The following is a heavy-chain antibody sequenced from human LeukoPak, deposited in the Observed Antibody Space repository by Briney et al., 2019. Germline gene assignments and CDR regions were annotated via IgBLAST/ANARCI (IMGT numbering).Heavy chain of an antibody. V-gene: IGHV4-59*01. J-gene: IGHJ6*02. CDR1: GGSISGYY. CDR3: ARAGQRYGYGVDV. Sequence: SETLSLTCTVSGGSISGYYWSWIRQPPGKGLEWIAYVHNSESSNYNPSLKSRVTMSVDTSKNQFYLRLNSVTAADTAVYYCARAGQRYGYGVDVWGQGTTVSVSS. D-gene: IGHD4-17*01. CDR2: VHNSESS.